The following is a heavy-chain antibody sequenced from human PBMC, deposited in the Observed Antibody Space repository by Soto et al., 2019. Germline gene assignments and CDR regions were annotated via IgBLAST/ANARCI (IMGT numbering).Heavy chain of an antibody. D-gene: IGHD5-12*01. CDR3: ANMGSSGYDRSLAY. J-gene: IGHJ4*02. CDR2: ISPGNGGT. Sequence: ASVKVSCKASEYTFTSYYIHWVRQAPGQGLEWMGRISPGNGGTSYAQKFQGRVTMTRDASISTAYMELSSLRSDDAAVYYCANMGSSGYDRSLAYWGQGALVTVSS. CDR1: EYTFTSYY. V-gene: IGHV1-2*02.